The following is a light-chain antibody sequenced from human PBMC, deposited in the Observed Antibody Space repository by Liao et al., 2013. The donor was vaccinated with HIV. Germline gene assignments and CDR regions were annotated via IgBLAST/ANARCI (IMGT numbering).Light chain of an antibody. CDR3: QSADSSGTYYV. CDR1: ALPKKY. CDR2: KDS. J-gene: IGLJ1*01. Sequence: SYELTQPPSVSVSLGQMARITCSGEALPKKYAYWYQQKPGQAPVVVIYKDSERRSGIPERFSGSSSGTTVTLTISGVQAEDEADYYCQSADSSGTYYVFGTGTKVTVL. V-gene: IGLV3-25*03.